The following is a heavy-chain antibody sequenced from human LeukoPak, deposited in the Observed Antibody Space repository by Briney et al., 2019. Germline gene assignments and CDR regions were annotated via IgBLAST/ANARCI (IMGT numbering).Heavy chain of an antibody. CDR1: GLTFSSYS. Sequence: GGSLRLSCAASGLTFSSYSMNWVRQVPGKGLEWVSSISRRSESKSYADSVKGRFTISRDNAKSSLYLQMNSLRAEDTAVYYCAVVGALYYFDYWGQGTLVTVSS. J-gene: IGHJ4*02. CDR3: AVVGALYYFDY. V-gene: IGHV3-21*06. CDR2: ISRRSESK. D-gene: IGHD1-26*01.